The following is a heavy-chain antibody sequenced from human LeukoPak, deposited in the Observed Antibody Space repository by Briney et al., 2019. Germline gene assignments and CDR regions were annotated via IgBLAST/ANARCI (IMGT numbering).Heavy chain of an antibody. V-gene: IGHV1-69*13. J-gene: IGHJ5*02. CDR3: ARIASYCSSTSCYRENNWFDP. CDR2: IIPIFGTA. Sequence: VASVKVSCKASGGTFSSYAISWVRQAPGQGLEWMGWIIPIFGTAKYAQKFQGRVTISADEATRTAYLELSSLRSEDTAVYYCARIASYCSSTSCYRENNWFDPWGQGTLVTVSS. CDR1: GGTFSSYA. D-gene: IGHD2-2*01.